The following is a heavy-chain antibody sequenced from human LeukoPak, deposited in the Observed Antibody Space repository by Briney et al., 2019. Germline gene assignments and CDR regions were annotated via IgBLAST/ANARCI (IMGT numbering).Heavy chain of an antibody. CDR3: AKAPVTTCSGAYCYPFDY. D-gene: IGHD2-15*01. CDR1: GFTFSSYG. V-gene: IGHV3-23*01. Sequence: QPGGTLRLSCAASGFTFSSYGMSWVRQAPGKGLEWVSAISGSGGSTYYADSVKGRFTISRDNSKNTLYLQMNGLRAEDTAVYYCAKAPVTTCSGAYCYPFDYWSQGTLVTVSS. J-gene: IGHJ4*02. CDR2: ISGSGGST.